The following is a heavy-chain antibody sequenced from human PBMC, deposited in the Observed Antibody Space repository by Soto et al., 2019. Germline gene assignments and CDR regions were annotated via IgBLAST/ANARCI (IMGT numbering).Heavy chain of an antibody. Sequence: SETLSLTCAVYGGSFSGYYWSWIRQPPGKGLEWIGEINHSGSTNYNPPLKSRVTISVDTSKNQFSLKLSSVTAADTAVYYCATTRWKRYYYYYGMDVWGQGTTVTVSS. CDR1: GGSFSGYY. CDR3: ATTRWKRYYYYYGMDV. J-gene: IGHJ6*02. V-gene: IGHV4-34*01. D-gene: IGHD4-17*01. CDR2: INHSGST.